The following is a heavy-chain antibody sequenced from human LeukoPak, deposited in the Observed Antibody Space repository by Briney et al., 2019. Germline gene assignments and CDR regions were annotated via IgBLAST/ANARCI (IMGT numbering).Heavy chain of an antibody. J-gene: IGHJ6*02. CDR2: ISYDGSDK. V-gene: IGHV3-30*18. CDR1: GFTFSSYG. Sequence: GGSLRLSCAASGFTFSSYGMHWVRQAPGKGLEWVAVISYDGSDKYYAESEKGRFTISRDNSKNTLYLQMNSLRAEDTAVYYCAKDRGAVAGPYYYGMDVWGQGTTVTVSS. D-gene: IGHD6-19*01. CDR3: AKDRGAVAGPYYYGMDV.